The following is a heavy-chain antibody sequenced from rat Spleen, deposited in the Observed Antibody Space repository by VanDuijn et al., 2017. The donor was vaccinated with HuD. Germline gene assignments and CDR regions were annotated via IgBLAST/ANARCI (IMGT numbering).Heavy chain of an antibody. Sequence: EVQLVESGGGLVQPGSPLKLSCAASGFTFSSNWLNWIRQAPGKGLEWVATISPDGGTTYYPDSVRGRFTISRDNAENTAYLQMNSLWSEDTATYYCARHTRVWWFAYWGQGTLVTVSS. CDR3: ARHTRVWWFAY. J-gene: IGHJ3*01. V-gene: IGHV5-58*01. CDR2: ISPDGGTT. CDR1: GFTFSSNW. D-gene: IGHD1-11*01.